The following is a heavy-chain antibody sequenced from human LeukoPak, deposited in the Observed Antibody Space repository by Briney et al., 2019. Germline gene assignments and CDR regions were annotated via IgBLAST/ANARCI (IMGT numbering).Heavy chain of an antibody. CDR1: GLTFSSSW. Sequence: PGGSLRLSCAVSGLTFSSSWMDWSRKAPGKGREWVASINPDGIKRYSADSVKGRFTISRDNARNSLYLQMDSLRVEDTAFYYCARDLAFSRLDYWGQGVLVTVSS. J-gene: IGHJ4*02. CDR2: INPDGIKR. V-gene: IGHV3-7*01. D-gene: IGHD2/OR15-2a*01. CDR3: ARDLAFSRLDY.